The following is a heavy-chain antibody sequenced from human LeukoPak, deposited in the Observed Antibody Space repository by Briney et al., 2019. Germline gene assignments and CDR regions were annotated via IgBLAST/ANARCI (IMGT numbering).Heavy chain of an antibody. Sequence: ASVKVSCKASGGTFSSYAISWVRQAPGQGLEWMGGIIPIFGTANYAQKFQGRVTITTDESTSTAYMELSSLRSEDTAVYYCASNDPSSGPHGGYYFDYWGLGTLVTVSS. CDR3: ASNDPSSGPHGGYYFDY. D-gene: IGHD3-22*01. CDR1: GGTFSSYA. CDR2: IIPIFGTA. V-gene: IGHV1-69*05. J-gene: IGHJ4*02.